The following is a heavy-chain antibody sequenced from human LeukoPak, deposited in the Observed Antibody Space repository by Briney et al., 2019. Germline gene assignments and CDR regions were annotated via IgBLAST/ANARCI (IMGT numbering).Heavy chain of an antibody. CDR1: GYRFSSYW. V-gene: IGHV5-51*01. J-gene: IGHJ4*02. CDR3: ARKVHCSGGSCYSYYFDY. CDR2: IYPGDSDT. Sequence: GESLKISCKGSGYRFSSYWIARARQMPGKGLEWMGIIYPGDSDTRYSPSFQGQVTISADKSISTAYLQWSSLKASDTAMYYCARKVHCSGGSCYSYYFDYWGQGTLVTVSS. D-gene: IGHD2-15*01.